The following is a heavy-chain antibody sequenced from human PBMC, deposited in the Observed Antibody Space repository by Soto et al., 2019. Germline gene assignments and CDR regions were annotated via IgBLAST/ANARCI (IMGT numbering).Heavy chain of an antibody. V-gene: IGHV1-46*03. CDR1: GYTFTSYY. J-gene: IGHJ6*03. D-gene: IGHD2-2*01. Sequence: ASVKVSGKASGYTFTSYYMHWVRQAPGQGLEWMGIINPSGGSTSYAQKFQGRVTMTRDTSTSTVYMELSSLRSEDTAVYYCARGVVVVPAAIYYYYYYMDVWGKGTTVTVSS. CDR2: INPSGGST. CDR3: ARGVVVVPAAIYYYYYYMDV.